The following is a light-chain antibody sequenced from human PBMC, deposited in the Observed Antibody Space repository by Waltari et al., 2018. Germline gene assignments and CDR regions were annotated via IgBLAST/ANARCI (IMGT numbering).Light chain of an antibody. CDR3: QVWDSSSDHLRVV. CDR2: DDS. Sequence: SYVLTQPPSVSVAPGKTARITCGGNNIGSKSLHWYQKKPGQAPVLVICDDSDRPSGIPERFSGSNSGNTATLTISRVEAGDEADYYCQVWDSSSDHLRVVFGGGTKLTVL. CDR1: NIGSKS. V-gene: IGLV3-21*04. J-gene: IGLJ2*01.